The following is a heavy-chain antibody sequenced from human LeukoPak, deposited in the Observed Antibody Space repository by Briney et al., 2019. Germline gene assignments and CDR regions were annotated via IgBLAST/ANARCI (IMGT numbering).Heavy chain of an antibody. J-gene: IGHJ4*02. V-gene: IGHV3-74*01. CDR1: GFTVSSSW. Sequence: GGSLRLSYAASGFTVSSSWMYWVRQAPGKGLLWVSRLSSDGSTTGYADSVKGRFTISRDNAKNTLFLQLSSLRAEDTAIYYCARGPDHGGSYYHDWGQGTLVTVSS. D-gene: IGHD1-26*01. CDR2: LSSDGSTT. CDR3: ARGPDHGGSYYHD.